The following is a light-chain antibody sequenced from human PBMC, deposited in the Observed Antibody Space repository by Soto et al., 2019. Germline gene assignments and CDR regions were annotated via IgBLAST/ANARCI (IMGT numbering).Light chain of an antibody. Sequence: ELVLTQSPGTLSLSPGERATLSCRASQSVSSSYLAWYQQKPGQAPRLLIYGASSRATGIPDRFSGSGSGTEFTLTTSSLQSEDFAAYYCQQYNNWPPITFGQGTRLEI. CDR2: GAS. CDR3: QQYNNWPPIT. CDR1: QSVSSSY. J-gene: IGKJ5*01. V-gene: IGKV3-20*01.